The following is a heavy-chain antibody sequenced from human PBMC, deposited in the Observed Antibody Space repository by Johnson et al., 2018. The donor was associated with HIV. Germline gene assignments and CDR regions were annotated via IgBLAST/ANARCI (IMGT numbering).Heavy chain of an antibody. D-gene: IGHD2-21*02. CDR1: GFTFDDYG. Sequence: VQLVESGGGVVRPGGSLRLSCAAFGFTFDDYGMSWVRQAPEKGLEWVSGINWNGGSTGYADSVKGRFTISRDNAKNSLYLQMNSLRAEDTALYYCARGGGAYCGGDCLRTFDIWGRDNGHRLS. J-gene: IGHJ3*02. CDR3: ARGGGAYCGGDCLRTFDI. CDR2: INWNGGST. V-gene: IGHV3-20*04.